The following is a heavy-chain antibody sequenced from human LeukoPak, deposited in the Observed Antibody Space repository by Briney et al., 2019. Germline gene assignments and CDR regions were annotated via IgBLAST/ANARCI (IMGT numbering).Heavy chain of an antibody. V-gene: IGHV4-39*01. J-gene: IGHJ3*02. Sequence: SETLSLTCTVSGGSISSSSYYWGWIRQPPGKGLEWIGSIYYSGSTYYNPSLKSRVTISVDTSKNQFSLKLSSVTAADTAGYYCARGYCSSTSCYKVWEAFDIWGQGTMVTVSS. CDR3: ARGYCSSTSCYKVWEAFDI. CDR1: GGSISSSSYY. CDR2: IYYSGST. D-gene: IGHD2-2*02.